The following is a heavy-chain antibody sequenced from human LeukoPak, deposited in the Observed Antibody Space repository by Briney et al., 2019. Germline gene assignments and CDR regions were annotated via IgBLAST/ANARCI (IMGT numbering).Heavy chain of an antibody. CDR2: ISSSSSYI. D-gene: IGHD2-8*01. CDR3: ARVSCTNGVCFDFDY. V-gene: IGHV3-21*01. J-gene: IGHJ4*02. Sequence: GGSLRLSCAASGFTFSSYSMNWVRQAPGKGLEWVSSISSSSSYIYYADSVKGRFTISRDNAKNSLYLQMNSLRAEDTAVYYCARVSCTNGVCFDFDYWGQGTLVTVSS. CDR1: GFTFSSYS.